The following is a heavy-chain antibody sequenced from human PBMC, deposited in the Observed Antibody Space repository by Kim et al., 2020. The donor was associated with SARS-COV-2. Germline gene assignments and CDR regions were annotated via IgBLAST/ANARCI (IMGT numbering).Heavy chain of an antibody. CDR2: INHSGST. CDR1: GGSFSGYY. J-gene: IGHJ6*02. V-gene: IGHV4-34*01. Sequence: SETLSLTCAVYGGSFSGYYWSWIRQPPGKGLEWIGEINHSGSTNYNPSLKSRVTISVDTSKSQFSLKLSSVTAADTAVYYCARTQTCGGDCYYYYYYGMDVWGQGTTVTVSS. D-gene: IGHD2-21*02. CDR3: ARTQTCGGDCYYYYYYGMDV.